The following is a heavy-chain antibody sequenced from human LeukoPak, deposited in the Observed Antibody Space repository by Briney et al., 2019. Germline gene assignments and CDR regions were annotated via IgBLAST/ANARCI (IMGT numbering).Heavy chain of an antibody. CDR3: ARGGSTGYYTFGVGC. D-gene: IGHD3/OR15-3a*01. Sequence: ASVKVSCKASGYTFTGYYMHWVRQAPGQGLEWMGWINPNSGGTNYTQKFQGRVTMTRDTSISTAYMELSRLRSDDTAVYYCARGGSTGYYTFGVGCWGQGTLVTVSS. J-gene: IGHJ4*02. CDR2: INPNSGGT. V-gene: IGHV1-2*02. CDR1: GYTFTGYY.